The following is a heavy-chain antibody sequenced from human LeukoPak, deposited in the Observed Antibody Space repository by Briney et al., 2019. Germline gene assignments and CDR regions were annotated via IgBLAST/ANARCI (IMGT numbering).Heavy chain of an antibody. CDR2: INVHNGRA. D-gene: IGHD5-24*01. V-gene: IGHV3-23*01. CDR1: GFTFTRYA. CDR3: AKKGESLDYYAMDV. Sequence: PGGSLRPSCAASGFTFTRYAMSWVRQAPGRGLEWVAYINVHNGRAYYVESVKGRFTISRDDFENTVFLHMNSLRAEDTAIYYCAKKGESLDYYAMDVWGQGTTVTVSS. J-gene: IGHJ6*02.